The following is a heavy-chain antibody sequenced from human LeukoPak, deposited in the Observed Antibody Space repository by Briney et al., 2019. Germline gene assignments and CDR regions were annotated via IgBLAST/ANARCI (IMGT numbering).Heavy chain of an antibody. V-gene: IGHV1-69*04. CDR1: GGTFSSYT. CDR2: LIPILGIA. CDR3: ARDRFVDYDFWSGYYPPAEIDY. J-gene: IGHJ4*02. D-gene: IGHD3-3*01. Sequence: GASVKVSXKASGGTFSSYTISWVRQAPGQGLEWMGRLIPILGIANYAQKFQGRVTITADKSTSTAYMELSSLRSEDTAVYYCARDRFVDYDFWSGYYPPAEIDYWGQGTLVTVSS.